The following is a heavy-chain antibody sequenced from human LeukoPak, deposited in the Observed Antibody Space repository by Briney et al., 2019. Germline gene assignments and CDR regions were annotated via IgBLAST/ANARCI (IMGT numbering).Heavy chain of an antibody. J-gene: IGHJ6*02. V-gene: IGHV3-30-3*01. CDR3: ARSPPIYYYDSSGYYYSPYYYGMDV. D-gene: IGHD3-22*01. CDR2: ISYDGSNK. CDR1: GFTFSIYA. Sequence: GGSLRLSCAASGFTFSIYAMQWVRQAPGKGLEWVAVISYDGSNKYYADSVKGRFNIARDNSKNKLYLQMNSLRAEDTAVYYCARSPPIYYYDSSGYYYSPYYYGMDVWGQGTTVTVSS.